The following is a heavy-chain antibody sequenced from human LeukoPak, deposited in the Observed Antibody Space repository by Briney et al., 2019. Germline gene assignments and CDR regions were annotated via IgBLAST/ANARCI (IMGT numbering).Heavy chain of an antibody. D-gene: IGHD6-19*01. V-gene: IGHV3-66*02. CDR1: GFTVSSNY. Sequence: GGSLRLSCAASGFTVSSNYMSWVRQAPGKGLEWVSVIYSGGSTYYADSVKGRFTISRDNSKNTLYLQMNSLRAEDTAVYYCARVAAVAAPYAFDIWGQGTMVTASS. CDR2: IYSGGST. J-gene: IGHJ3*02. CDR3: ARVAAVAAPYAFDI.